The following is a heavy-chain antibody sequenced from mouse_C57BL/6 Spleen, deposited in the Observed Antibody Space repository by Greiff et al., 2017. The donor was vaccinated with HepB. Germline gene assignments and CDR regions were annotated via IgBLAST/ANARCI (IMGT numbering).Heavy chain of an antibody. CDR1: GYAFSSYW. Sequence: QVQLQQSGAELVKPGASVKISCKASGYAFSSYWMNWVKQRPGKGLEWIGQIYPGDGDTNYNGKFKGRATLTADKSSSTAYMQLSSLTSEDSAVYFCARGGLRPAGYFDYWGQGTTLTVSS. D-gene: IGHD2-2*01. CDR2: IYPGDGDT. V-gene: IGHV1-80*01. CDR3: ARGGLRPAGYFDY. J-gene: IGHJ2*01.